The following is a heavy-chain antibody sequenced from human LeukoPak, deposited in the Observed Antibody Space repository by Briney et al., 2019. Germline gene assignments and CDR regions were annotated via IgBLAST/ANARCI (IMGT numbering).Heavy chain of an antibody. CDR1: GGSISSYY. Sequence: PSETLSLTCTVSGGSISSYYWSWIRQPPGKGLEWIGYIYCSGSTNYNPSLKSRVTISVDTSKNQFSLKLSSVTAADTAVYYCARGPLDCSSTSCYLGLFDYWGQGTLVTVSS. D-gene: IGHD2-2*01. CDR3: ARGPLDCSSTSCYLGLFDY. V-gene: IGHV4-59*01. J-gene: IGHJ4*02. CDR2: IYCSGST.